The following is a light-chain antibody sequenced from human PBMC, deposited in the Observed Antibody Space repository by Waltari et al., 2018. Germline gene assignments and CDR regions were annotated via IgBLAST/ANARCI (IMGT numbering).Light chain of an antibody. Sequence: QSALTQPRSVSGSPGQSVTISCTGTSSDVGGYNSFSCYQQQPDKAPKPIIYDINKRPSGVTDRFSGYKSGNTASLTISGLQAEDEADYYCCSYVGSNIYWVFGGGTKLTVL. CDR2: DIN. CDR1: SSDVGGYNS. J-gene: IGLJ3*02. CDR3: CSYVGSNIYWV. V-gene: IGLV2-11*01.